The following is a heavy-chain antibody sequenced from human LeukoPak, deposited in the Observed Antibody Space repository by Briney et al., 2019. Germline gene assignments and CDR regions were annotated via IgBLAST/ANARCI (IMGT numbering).Heavy chain of an antibody. Sequence: PGGSLRLSCTASGLTFSAYWMTWVRQAPGEGLEWVANIKQDGSKKSYVDSVKGRFTISRDNAKNSLYLQMNSLRAEDTAIYYCTRVGYIDEGIDYWGQGTLVTVSS. J-gene: IGHJ4*02. D-gene: IGHD5-24*01. CDR3: TRVGYIDEGIDY. V-gene: IGHV3-7*04. CDR2: IKQDGSKK. CDR1: GLTFSAYW.